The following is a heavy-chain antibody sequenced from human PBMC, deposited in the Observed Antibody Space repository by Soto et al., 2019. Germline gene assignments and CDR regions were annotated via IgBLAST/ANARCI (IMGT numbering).Heavy chain of an antibody. J-gene: IGHJ3*02. D-gene: IGHD5-18*01. V-gene: IGHV3-7*01. CDR2: IKQDGSEK. Sequence: EAQLVESGGGLVQPGGSLRLSCAASGFTFSSYYMSWVRQPPGKGLEWVANIKQDGSEKYYVDSVKGRFTISRDNAKNSLYLQMNSLRGEDTAVYYCARDGYSAGFDIWGQGTMVSVSS. CDR3: ARDGYSAGFDI. CDR1: GFTFSSYY.